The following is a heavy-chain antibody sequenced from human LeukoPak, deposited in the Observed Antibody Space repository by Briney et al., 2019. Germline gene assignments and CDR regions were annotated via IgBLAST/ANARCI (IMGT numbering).Heavy chain of an antibody. CDR3: ARVVGAPYYYYMDV. D-gene: IGHD4-17*01. Sequence: PGRSLRLSCAASGFTFSSYAMHWVRQAPGKGLEWVAVISYDGSNKYYADSVKGRFTISRDNSKNTLYLQMNSLRAEDTAVYYCARVVGAPYYYYMDVWGKGTTVTVSS. CDR1: GFTFSSYA. CDR2: ISYDGSNK. V-gene: IGHV3-30-3*01. J-gene: IGHJ6*03.